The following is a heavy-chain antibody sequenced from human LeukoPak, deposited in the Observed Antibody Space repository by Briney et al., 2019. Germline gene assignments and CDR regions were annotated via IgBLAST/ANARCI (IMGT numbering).Heavy chain of an antibody. CDR2: ISTSSSYI. Sequence: YSMNWVRQAPGKGLEWVSSISTSSSYIYYADSVKGRFTISRDNASNSLYLQMNTLRAEDTAVYSCARGADGVSSNSRGWFDPWGQGTLVTVSS. J-gene: IGHJ5*02. V-gene: IGHV3-21*01. CDR3: ARGADGVSSNSRGWFDP. CDR1: YS. D-gene: IGHD2-15*01.